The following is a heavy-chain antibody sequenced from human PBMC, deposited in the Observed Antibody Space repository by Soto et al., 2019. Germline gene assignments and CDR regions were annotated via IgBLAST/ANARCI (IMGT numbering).Heavy chain of an antibody. J-gene: IGHJ6*02. CDR1: GYTFTGYY. Sequence: WASVKVSCKASGYTFTGYYMHWVRQAPGQGLEWMGWINPNSGGTNYAQKFQGWVTMTRDTSISTAYMELSRLRSDDTAVYYCARDRGYCSSTSCYRYYYYGMDVWGQGTTVTVSS. D-gene: IGHD2-2*01. CDR3: ARDRGYCSSTSCYRYYYYGMDV. V-gene: IGHV1-2*04. CDR2: INPNSGGT.